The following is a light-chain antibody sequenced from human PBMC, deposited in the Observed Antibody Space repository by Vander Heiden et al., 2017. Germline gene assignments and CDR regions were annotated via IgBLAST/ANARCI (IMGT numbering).Light chain of an antibody. CDR1: QSIGTS. CDR2: GSS. J-gene: IGKJ3*01. V-gene: IGKV1-39*01. Sequence: DIQMTQSPSSLSASVGDRVTITCRASQSIGTSLNWYQHKPGTAPNLLISGSSSLLSGVPSRLSATASGRDFTLTIAGLQPEHIRTYYCHESHYSGSTFGHGTRLDFK. CDR3: HESHYSGST.